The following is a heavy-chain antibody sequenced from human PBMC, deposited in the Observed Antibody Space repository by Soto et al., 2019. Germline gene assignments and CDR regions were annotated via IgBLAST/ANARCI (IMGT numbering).Heavy chain of an antibody. CDR3: ARDHVLLWFGELAKGGADYYGMDV. D-gene: IGHD3-10*01. J-gene: IGHJ6*02. CDR2: IISSSSYI. Sequence: AGGSLILCCGASGCHCSSYSVNWVRPDPGKGLEWVSSIISSSSYIYYAYSVKGRFTISRDNAKNSLYLQMNSLRAEDTAVYYCARDHVLLWFGELAKGGADYYGMDVWGQGTTVTFSS. V-gene: IGHV3-21*01. CDR1: GCHCSSYS.